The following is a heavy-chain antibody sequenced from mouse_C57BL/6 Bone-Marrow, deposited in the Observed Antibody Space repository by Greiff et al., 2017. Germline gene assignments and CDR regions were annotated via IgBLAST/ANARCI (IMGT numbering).Heavy chain of an antibody. CDR3: ARQGLSAWFAY. J-gene: IGHJ3*01. Sequence: EVKLMESGGDLVKPGGSLKISCAASGFTFSSYGMSWVRQTPDKRLEWFATISSGGSYTNYPDMVKGRFTISRDNAKNTLYVQMSSLKSEDTAMYYCARQGLSAWFAYWGQGTLVTVSA. CDR1: GFTFSSYG. V-gene: IGHV5-6*01. CDR2: ISSGGSYT. D-gene: IGHD1-3*01.